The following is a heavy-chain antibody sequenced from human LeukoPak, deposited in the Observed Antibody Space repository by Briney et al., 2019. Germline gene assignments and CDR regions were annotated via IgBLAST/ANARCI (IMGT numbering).Heavy chain of an antibody. D-gene: IGHD2-2*01. Sequence: GGSLRLSCAASGFTVSSNYMSWVRQAPGKGLEWVSAISGSGGSTYYADSVKGRFTISRDNSKNTLYLQMNSLRAEDTAVYYCAKEFSTSRSPDYWGQGTLVTVSS. CDR2: ISGSGGST. CDR1: GFTVSSNY. V-gene: IGHV3-23*01. CDR3: AKEFSTSRSPDY. J-gene: IGHJ4*02.